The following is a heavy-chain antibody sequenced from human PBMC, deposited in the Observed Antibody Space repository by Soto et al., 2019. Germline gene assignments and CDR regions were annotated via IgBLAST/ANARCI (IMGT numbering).Heavy chain of an antibody. D-gene: IGHD5-12*01. CDR3: AKDGYNYDYFDY. V-gene: IGHV3-30*18. CDR2: ISYDGSNK. J-gene: IGHJ4*02. CDR1: GFTFSIYG. Sequence: PGGSLRLSCAASGFTFSIYGMHWVRQAPGKGLEWVAVISYDGSNKYYADSVKGRFTISRDNSKNTLYLQMNSLRAEDTAVYYCAKDGYNYDYFDYWGQGTLVTVSS.